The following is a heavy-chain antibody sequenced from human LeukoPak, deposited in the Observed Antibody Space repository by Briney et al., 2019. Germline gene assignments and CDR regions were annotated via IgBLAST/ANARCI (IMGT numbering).Heavy chain of an antibody. J-gene: IGHJ4*02. Sequence: GGSLRLSCAASGFTFSSYAMHWVRQAPGKGLEWVAVISYDGSNKYYADSVKGRFTISRDNSKNTLYLQMNSLRAEDTAVYYCAKKGYSNGWRDSYYFDCWGQGALVTVSS. CDR1: GFTFSSYA. CDR3: AKKGYSNGWRDSYYFDC. V-gene: IGHV3-30*04. D-gene: IGHD6-19*01. CDR2: ISYDGSNK.